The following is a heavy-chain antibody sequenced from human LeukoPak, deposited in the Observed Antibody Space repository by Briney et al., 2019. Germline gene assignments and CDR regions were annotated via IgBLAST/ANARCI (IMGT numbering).Heavy chain of an antibody. CDR2: VRSKPNKYAT. Sequence: PGGSLRLSCAASGFTFSGSAMHWVRLAPGKGLEWVGRVRSKPNKYATGFAASVKGRFTISRDDSKNTAYLQMNSLKIEDTAVYYCAKDVNIANPTHFDSWGQGTLVTVSS. CDR3: AKDVNIANPTHFDS. CDR1: GFTFSGSA. J-gene: IGHJ4*02. V-gene: IGHV3-73*01. D-gene: IGHD6-13*01.